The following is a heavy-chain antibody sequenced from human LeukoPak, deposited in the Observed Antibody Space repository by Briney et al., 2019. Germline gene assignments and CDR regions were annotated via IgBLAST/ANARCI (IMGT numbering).Heavy chain of an antibody. J-gene: IGHJ4*02. D-gene: IGHD2-21*01. Sequence: GGSLRLSCAASGFTFSGYYMSWVRQAPGKGLEWVSCIGSSSTYTNYADSVKGRFTISRDNAKNSLYLQMNSLRDEDTAVYFCARGRIPVVPHFDDWGQGILVTVSS. CDR2: IGSSSTYT. CDR3: ARGRIPVVPHFDD. CDR1: GFTFSGYY. V-gene: IGHV3-11*06.